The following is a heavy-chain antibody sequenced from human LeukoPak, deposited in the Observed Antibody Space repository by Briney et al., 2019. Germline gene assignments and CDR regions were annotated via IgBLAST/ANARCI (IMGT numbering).Heavy chain of an antibody. CDR2: ISSSSSTI. J-gene: IGHJ4*02. CDR1: GFTFSSYS. Sequence: GGSLRLSCAASGFTFSSYSMNWVRQAPGKGLEWVSYISSSSSTIYYADSVKGRFTISRDNAKNSLYLQMNSLRAEDTAVYYCARDKILYYYDSSGGFDYWGQGTLVTVSS. CDR3: ARDKILYYYDSSGGFDY. V-gene: IGHV3-48*01. D-gene: IGHD3-22*01.